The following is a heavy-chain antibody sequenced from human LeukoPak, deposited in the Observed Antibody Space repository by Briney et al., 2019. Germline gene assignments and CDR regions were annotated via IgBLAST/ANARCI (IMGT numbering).Heavy chain of an antibody. CDR3: ARGRRTFWSGLYCDY. D-gene: IGHD3-3*01. V-gene: IGHV4-34*01. Sequence: SETLSLTCAVYGGSFSGYYWSWIRQPPGKGLEWIGEINHSGSTNYNPSLKSRVTISVDTSKNQFSLKLSSATAADTAVYYCARGRRTFWSGLYCDYWGQGTLVTVSS. CDR2: INHSGST. J-gene: IGHJ4*02. CDR1: GGSFSGYY.